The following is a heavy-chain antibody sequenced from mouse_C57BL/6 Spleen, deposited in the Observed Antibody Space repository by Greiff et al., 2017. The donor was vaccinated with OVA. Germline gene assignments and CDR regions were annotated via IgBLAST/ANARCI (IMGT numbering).Heavy chain of an antibody. V-gene: IGHV3-6*01. CDR1: GYSITSGYY. CDR3: ARAITTDYFDY. Sequence: EVKLVESGPGLVKPSQSLSLTCSVTGYSITSGYYWHWIRQFPGNKLEWMGYISYDGSNNYNPSLKNRISITRDTSKNQFFLKLNSVTTEDTATYYCARAITTDYFDYWGQGTTLTVSS. J-gene: IGHJ2*01. CDR2: ISYDGSN. D-gene: IGHD1-1*01.